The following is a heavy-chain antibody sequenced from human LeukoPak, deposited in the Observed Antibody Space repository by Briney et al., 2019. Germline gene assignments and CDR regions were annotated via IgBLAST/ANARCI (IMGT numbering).Heavy chain of an antibody. CDR3: AKDASSGFTRYFDY. V-gene: IGHV3-30*02. CDR1: GFTFSSYG. Sequence: QSGGSLRLSCAASGFTFSSYGMHWVRQAPGKGLEWVAFIHYDGSNKYYADSVKGRFTISRDNSKNTLYLQMNSLRAEDTAVYYCAKDASSGFTRYFDYWGQGTLVTVSS. D-gene: IGHD6-19*01. CDR2: IHYDGSNK. J-gene: IGHJ4*02.